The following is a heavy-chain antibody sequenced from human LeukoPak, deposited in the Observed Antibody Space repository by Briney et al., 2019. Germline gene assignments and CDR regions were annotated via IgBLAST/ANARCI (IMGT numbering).Heavy chain of an antibody. CDR1: GLTLRDYS. CDR3: ARDYKCAFDN. V-gene: IGHV3-48*01. Sequence: PGGSLRLSCAASGLTLRDYSMNGVRQAPGKGLEGISYIGSDSDNTNYADSVKGRFTISGDKTKNSLYLQMNSVRVEDTAVYYCARDYKCAFDNWGQGTLVTVSS. J-gene: IGHJ4*02. D-gene: IGHD1-1*01. CDR2: IGSDSDNT.